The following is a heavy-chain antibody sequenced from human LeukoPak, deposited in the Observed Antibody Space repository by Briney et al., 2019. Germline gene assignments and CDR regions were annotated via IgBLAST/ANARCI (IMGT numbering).Heavy chain of an antibody. D-gene: IGHD2-8*01. Sequence: ASVKVSCKASGYTFTSYAMHWVRQAPGQRLEWMGWINAGNGNTKYSQKFQGRVTITRDTSASTAYMELSSLRSEDTAVYYCARGPRIVLMVCATPFDYWGQGTLVTVSS. CDR3: ARGPRIVLMVCATPFDY. CDR1: GYTFTSYA. CDR2: INAGNGNT. V-gene: IGHV1-3*01. J-gene: IGHJ4*02.